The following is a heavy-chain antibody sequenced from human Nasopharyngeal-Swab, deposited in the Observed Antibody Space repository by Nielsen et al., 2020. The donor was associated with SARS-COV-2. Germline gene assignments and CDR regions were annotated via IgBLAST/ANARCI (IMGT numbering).Heavy chain of an antibody. Sequence: GESLKISCAASGFTFSSYEMNWVRQAPGKGLEWVSYISSSGSTIYYADSVKGRFTISRDNSKNTLYLQMNSLRAEDTAVYYCARGFVRVFYYYGMDVWGQGTTVTVSS. J-gene: IGHJ6*02. CDR1: GFTFSSYE. D-gene: IGHD3-3*01. V-gene: IGHV3-48*03. CDR2: ISSSGSTI. CDR3: ARGFVRVFYYYGMDV.